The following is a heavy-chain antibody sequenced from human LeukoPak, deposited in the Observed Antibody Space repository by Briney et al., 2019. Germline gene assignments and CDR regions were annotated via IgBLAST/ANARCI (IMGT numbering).Heavy chain of an antibody. Sequence: GASVKVSCKASGGTFSSYAISWVRQAPRQGLEWMGRIIPIFGTANYAQKFQGRVTITTDESTSTAYMELSSLRSEDTAVYYCARDNGDFPRAFDIWGQGTMVTVSS. V-gene: IGHV1-69*05. D-gene: IGHD4-17*01. J-gene: IGHJ3*02. CDR1: GGTFSSYA. CDR2: IIPIFGTA. CDR3: ARDNGDFPRAFDI.